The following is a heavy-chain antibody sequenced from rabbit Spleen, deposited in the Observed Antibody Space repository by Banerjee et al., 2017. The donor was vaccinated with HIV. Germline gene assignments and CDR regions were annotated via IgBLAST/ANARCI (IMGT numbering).Heavy chain of an antibody. V-gene: IGHV1S40*01. CDR3: ARYSDNTIYSL. CDR2: INTATTKP. Sequence: QSLEESGGGLVQPEGSLTLTCTASGFSFSSTYWMSWVRQAPGKRLEWIACINTATTKPVYASWAKGRFTISRTSSTTVTLQMTSLTAADTATYFCARYSDNTIYSLWGPGTLVTVS. J-gene: IGHJ4*01. D-gene: IGHD2-1*01. CDR1: GFSFSSTYW.